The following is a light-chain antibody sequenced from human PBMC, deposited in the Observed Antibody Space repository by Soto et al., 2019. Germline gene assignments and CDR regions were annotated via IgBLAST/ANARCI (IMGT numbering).Light chain of an antibody. CDR2: ATT. V-gene: IGKV3-11*01. CDR3: QQRTHWPPYT. CDR1: QSVSSY. J-gene: IGKJ2*01. Sequence: IVLTQSPATLSLSPGERATLSCRASQSVSSYLAWYQQKTGQGPRLLIFATTTRATGIPARFSGSGSGTDFTLTISSLEPEDFAVYYCQQRTHWPPYTLGQGTRLESN.